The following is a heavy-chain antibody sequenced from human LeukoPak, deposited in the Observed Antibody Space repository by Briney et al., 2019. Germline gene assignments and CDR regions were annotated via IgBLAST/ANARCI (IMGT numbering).Heavy chain of an antibody. D-gene: IGHD6-25*01. V-gene: IGHV3-66*01. CDR1: GFTVSSNY. J-gene: IGHJ4*02. Sequence: GGSLRLSCVVSGFTVSSNYMSWFRQAPGKGLEWVSVIYSGGSTYYADSVKGRFTISRDNSKNTLYLQVNSLRAEDTAVYYCARERGHLDYWGQGTLVTVSS. CDR3: ARERGHLDY. CDR2: IYSGGST.